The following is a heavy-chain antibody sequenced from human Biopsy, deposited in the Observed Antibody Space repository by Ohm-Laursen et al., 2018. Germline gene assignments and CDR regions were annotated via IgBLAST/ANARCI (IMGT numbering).Heavy chain of an antibody. CDR2: IYFTGRT. J-gene: IGHJ2*01. CDR3: ASAGYNPDWNFDL. CDR1: GGPIDSYY. D-gene: IGHD5-24*01. Sequence: TLSLTCTVSGGPIDSYYWSWIRQPPGKALEWIGYIYFTGRTSYNPPLKSRVTMSVNTSKKQFSLRLGSVTAADTAVYYCASAGYNPDWNFDLWGRGTRVTVSS. V-gene: IGHV4-59*12.